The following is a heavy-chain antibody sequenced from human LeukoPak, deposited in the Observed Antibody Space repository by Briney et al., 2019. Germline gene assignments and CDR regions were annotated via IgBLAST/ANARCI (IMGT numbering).Heavy chain of an antibody. V-gene: IGHV4-59*01. J-gene: IGHJ4*02. Sequence: SETPSLTCTVSGGSISSYYWSWIRQPPGKGLEWIGYIYYSGSTNYNPSLKSRVTISVDTSKNQFSLKLSSVTAADTAVYYCARTRDGYNLRYFDYWGQGTLVTVSS. CDR1: GGSISSYY. CDR3: ARTRDGYNLRYFDY. CDR2: IYYSGST. D-gene: IGHD5-24*01.